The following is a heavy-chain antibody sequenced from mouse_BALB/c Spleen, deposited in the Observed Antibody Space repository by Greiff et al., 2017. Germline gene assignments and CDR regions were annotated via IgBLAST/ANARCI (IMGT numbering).Heavy chain of an antibody. CDR2: IDPENGNT. D-gene: IGHD1-1*01. CDR1: GFNIKDYY. Sequence: EVLLVESGAELVRPGALVKLSCKASGFNIKDYYMHWVKQRPEQGLEWIGRIDPENGNTIYDPKFQGKASITADTSSNTAYLQLSSLTSEDSAVYNCDDYYDSTMDYWGQGTSVTVSS. CDR3: DDYYDSTMDY. J-gene: IGHJ4*01. V-gene: IGHV14-1*02.